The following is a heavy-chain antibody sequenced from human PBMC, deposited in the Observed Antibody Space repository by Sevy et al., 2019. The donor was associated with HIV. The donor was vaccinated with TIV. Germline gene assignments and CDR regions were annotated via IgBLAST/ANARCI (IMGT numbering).Heavy chain of an antibody. D-gene: IGHD1-26*01. CDR3: GRDPSASVLYARNLFDP. Sequence: GGSLRLSCAASGFTFSSYWMHWVRQAPGKGLVWVSLINTDGSNTIYADSVKGRFTISRDNAKNTLYLQMSSLRAEDTAVYYCGRDPSASVLYARNLFDPWGHGTLVTVSS. CDR2: INTDGSNT. J-gene: IGHJ5*02. V-gene: IGHV3-74*01. CDR1: GFTFSSYW.